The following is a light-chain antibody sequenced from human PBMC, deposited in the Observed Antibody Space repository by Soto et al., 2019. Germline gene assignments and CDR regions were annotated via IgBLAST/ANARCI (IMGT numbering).Light chain of an antibody. CDR2: DAS. Sequence: EIVLTQSPATLSLSPGERATLSCRASQSVGSYLGWYQQKPGQAPRLLIYDASNRATGIPARFSGSGSGTDFTLTISRLEPEDSAVYYCQEYNYWHPITFGGGTKVDIK. V-gene: IGKV3D-11*02. J-gene: IGKJ4*01. CDR1: QSVGSY. CDR3: QEYNYWHPIT.